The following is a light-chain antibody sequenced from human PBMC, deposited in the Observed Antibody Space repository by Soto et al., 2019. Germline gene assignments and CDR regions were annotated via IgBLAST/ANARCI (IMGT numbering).Light chain of an antibody. CDR2: DAS. CDR1: QRISNW. V-gene: IGKV1-5*01. Sequence: DVQMTQSPSALSASVGDRVTITCRASQRISNWLAWYQQKPGKAPKVLIYDASTLQSGVPARFSGSGCGTEFTLTISNLQPDDSATYYYQQYNSYVPYTFGQGTKLEIK. CDR3: QQYNSYVPYT. J-gene: IGKJ2*01.